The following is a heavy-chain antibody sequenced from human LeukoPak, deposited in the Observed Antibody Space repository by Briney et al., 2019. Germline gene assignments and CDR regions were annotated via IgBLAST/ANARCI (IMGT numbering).Heavy chain of an antibody. D-gene: IGHD2-8*01. CDR1: GYTFTSYD. J-gene: IGHJ4*02. CDR3: ARDCTNGVCYGGRNFDY. V-gene: IGHV1-8*01. Sequence: ASVKVSCKASGYTFTSYDINWVRQATGQGLERMGWMNPNSGNTGYAQKFQGRVTMTRNTSISTAYMELSSLRSDDTAVYYCARDCTNGVCYGGRNFDYWGQGTLVTVSS. CDR2: MNPNSGNT.